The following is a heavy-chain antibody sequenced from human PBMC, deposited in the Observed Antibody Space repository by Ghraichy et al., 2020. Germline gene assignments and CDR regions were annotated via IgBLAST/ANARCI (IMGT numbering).Heavy chain of an antibody. CDR2: ISYSGNT. J-gene: IGHJ4*02. Sequence: SETLSLTCTVSGASISSYFWSWIRQPPGKGLEWIGYISYSGNTNYNPALKSRVTISMSKNQFSLKLSSVTAADTAVYFCARDRRPTYSGSYTDWGQGTLVTVSS. CDR1: GASISSYF. V-gene: IGHV4-59*01. D-gene: IGHD1-26*01. CDR3: ARDRRPTYSGSYTD.